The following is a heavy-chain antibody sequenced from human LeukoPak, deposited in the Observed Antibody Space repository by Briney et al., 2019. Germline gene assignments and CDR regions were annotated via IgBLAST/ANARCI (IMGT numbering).Heavy chain of an antibody. J-gene: IGHJ4*02. V-gene: IGHV3-7*01. Sequence: GGSLRLSCAASGFTFSTYWMTWVRQAPGKGLEWVANIKPDGSQIYYVDSVKGRFTISRDNAKNSLYMQMNSLRAEDTAVYYCASRIAAAGTGFDYWGQGTLVTVSS. CDR2: IKPDGSQI. CDR1: GFTFSTYW. D-gene: IGHD6-13*01. CDR3: ASRIAAAGTGFDY.